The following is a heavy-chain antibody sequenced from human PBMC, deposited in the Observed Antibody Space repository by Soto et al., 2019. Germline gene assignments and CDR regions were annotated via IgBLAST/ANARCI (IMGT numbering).Heavy chain of an antibody. CDR2: IIPIFGTA. J-gene: IGHJ6*02. Sequence: SSVKVCCKASGGTFSSYAISWVRQAPGQGLEWMGGIIPIFGTANYAQKFQGRVTITADESTSTAYMELSSLRSEDTAVYYCATSEVNHYGSGTHDPPYYYYGMDVRGQGTTVSVSS. CDR1: GGTFSSYA. CDR3: ATSEVNHYGSGTHDPPYYYYGMDV. V-gene: IGHV1-69*13. D-gene: IGHD3-10*01.